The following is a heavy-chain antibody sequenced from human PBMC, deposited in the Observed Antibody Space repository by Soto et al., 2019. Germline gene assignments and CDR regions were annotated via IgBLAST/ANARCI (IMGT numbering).Heavy chain of an antibody. CDR3: AKGDLYYYDTSGYLGLDY. V-gene: IGHV3-30*18. D-gene: IGHD3-22*01. CDR1: GFTFSSYG. J-gene: IGHJ4*02. CDR2: ISNDGRNK. Sequence: GGSLRLSCAASGFTFSSYGMHWVRQAPGKGLEWVAVISNDGRNKYHADSVKGRFTISRDNSKNTLYLQMNSLRAEDTAMYYCAKGDLYYYDTSGYLGLDYWGQGTLVTVSS.